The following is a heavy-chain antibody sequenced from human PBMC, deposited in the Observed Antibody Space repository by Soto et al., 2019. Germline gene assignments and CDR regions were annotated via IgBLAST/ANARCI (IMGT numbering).Heavy chain of an antibody. D-gene: IGHD1-26*01. Sequence: PGGSLRLSCAASGFTFTTYAMTWVRQAPGKGLVWVSTITKSGGGTFYADSVRGRFTISRDNSKNMLYLQMNSLRAEDTALYYCAKGLTLGANWGQGTLVTVSS. V-gene: IGHV3-23*01. CDR2: ITKSGGGT. J-gene: IGHJ4*02. CDR1: GFTFTTYA. CDR3: AKGLTLGAN.